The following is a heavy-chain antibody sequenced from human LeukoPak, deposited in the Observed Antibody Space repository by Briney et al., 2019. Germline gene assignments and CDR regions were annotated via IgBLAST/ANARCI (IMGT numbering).Heavy chain of an antibody. CDR1: GDSVSSNSAA. V-gene: IGHV6-1*03. CDR3: ARDRYSSSWTTYYFDY. D-gene: IGHD6-13*01. J-gene: IGHJ4*02. Sequence: SQTLSLTCAISGDSVSSNSAAWNWIRQSPSRGLEWLGRTYYRSKWYNDYAVSVKSLITINPDTSKNQFSLQLNSVTPEDTAVYYCARDRYSSSWTTYYFDYWGQGTLVTVSS. CDR2: TYYRSKWYN.